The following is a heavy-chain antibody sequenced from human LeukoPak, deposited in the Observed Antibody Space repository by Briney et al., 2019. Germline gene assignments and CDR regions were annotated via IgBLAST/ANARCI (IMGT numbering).Heavy chain of an antibody. J-gene: IGHJ6*03. D-gene: IGHD5-12*01. CDR1: GGTFSSYA. CDR3: ARARYSGYDRHYYYMDV. CDR2: IIPIFGTA. Sequence: SVKVSCKASGGTFSSYAISWVRQAPGQGLEWMGGIIPIFGTANYAQKFQGGVTITADESTSTAYMELSSLRSEDTAVYYCARARYSGYDRHYYYMDVWGKGTTVTVSS. V-gene: IGHV1-69*13.